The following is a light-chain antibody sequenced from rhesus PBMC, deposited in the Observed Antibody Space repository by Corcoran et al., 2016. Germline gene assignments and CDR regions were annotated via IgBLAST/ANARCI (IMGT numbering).Light chain of an antibody. J-gene: IGKJ2*01. V-gene: IGKV1-25*01. Sequence: DIQMTQSPSSLSAPIGDRVTITCQASQDITNNLAWYQQKPGKVPNLLFYKASTFNSGVPSRFSGSGSGTDFTLTISSLQPDDFASYYVQHCYGTPLYSFGQGTKVEIK. CDR1: QDITNN. CDR3: QHCYGTPLYS. CDR2: KAS.